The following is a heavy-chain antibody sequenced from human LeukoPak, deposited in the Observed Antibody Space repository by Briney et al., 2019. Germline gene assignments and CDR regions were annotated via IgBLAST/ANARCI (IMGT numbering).Heavy chain of an antibody. V-gene: IGHV4-39*07. Sequence: SETLSLTCTVSGGSISGNDYYWGWIRQPPGKGLEWIGEINHSGSTNYNPSLKSRVTISVDTSKNQFSLKLSSVTAADTAVYYCARGRNDIGQGSFFLWGQGTLVSVSS. D-gene: IGHD3-3*02. CDR1: GGSISGNDYY. CDR3: ARGRNDIGQGSFFL. CDR2: INHSGST. J-gene: IGHJ4*02.